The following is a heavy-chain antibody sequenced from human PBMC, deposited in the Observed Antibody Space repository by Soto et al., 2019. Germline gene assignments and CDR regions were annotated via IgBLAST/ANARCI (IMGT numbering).Heavy chain of an antibody. CDR2: ISYDGSNK. D-gene: IGHD1-26*01. CDR3: AKVTVGSPYYYYGMDV. CDR1: GFTFSSYG. V-gene: IGHV3-30*18. J-gene: IGHJ6*02. Sequence: QVQLVESGGGVVQPGRSLRLSCAASGFTFSSYGMHWVRQAPGKGLEWVAVISYDGSNKYYADSVKGRFTISRDNSKNTLYLQMSSLRAEDTAVYYCAKVTVGSPYYYYGMDVWGQGTTVTASS.